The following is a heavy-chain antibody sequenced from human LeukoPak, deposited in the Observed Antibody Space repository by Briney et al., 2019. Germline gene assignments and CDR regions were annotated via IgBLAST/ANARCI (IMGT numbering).Heavy chain of an antibody. Sequence: GRSLRLSCAASGFTFSNYAMSWVRQAPGKGPEWVSAINTNGGSIYYTDSVKGRFTTSRDNSKNTLYLQMNDLRPEDTAVYSCAKQSPYGGRFGVDDDWGRGTLVTVSS. CDR3: AKQSPYGGRFGVDDD. CDR2: INTNGGSI. J-gene: IGHJ4*02. D-gene: IGHD1-26*01. CDR1: GFTFSNYA. V-gene: IGHV3-23*01.